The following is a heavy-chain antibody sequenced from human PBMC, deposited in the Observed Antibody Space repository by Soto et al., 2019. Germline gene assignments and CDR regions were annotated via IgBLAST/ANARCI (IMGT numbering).Heavy chain of an antibody. Sequence: QLQLQESGSGLVRPSQTLSLTCAVSGGSISSGGYSWNWIRQPPGKGREWIGYIYHSGSTLYNPSLKSRVTISGDKSKSQLSLKLTSVTAADTAVYYCARDQLEGNWFDPWGQGTLVTVSS. CDR2: IYHSGST. V-gene: IGHV4-30-2*01. CDR1: GGSISSGGYS. CDR3: ARDQLEGNWFDP. J-gene: IGHJ5*02. D-gene: IGHD1-1*01.